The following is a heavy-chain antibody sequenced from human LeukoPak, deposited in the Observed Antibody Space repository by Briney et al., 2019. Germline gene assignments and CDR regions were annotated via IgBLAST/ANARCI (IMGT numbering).Heavy chain of an antibody. CDR1: GFTFRNYW. Sequence: GSLRLSCAASGFTFRNYWMGWVRQAPGKGLEWVANTKPDGSAEYYADSVRGRFTTSRDNAKNSLYLQMNSLRAEDTAVYYCARGDTAPGYWGQGTLVTASS. CDR3: ARGDTAPGY. CDR2: TKPDGSAE. J-gene: IGHJ4*02. D-gene: IGHD5-18*01. V-gene: IGHV3-7*01.